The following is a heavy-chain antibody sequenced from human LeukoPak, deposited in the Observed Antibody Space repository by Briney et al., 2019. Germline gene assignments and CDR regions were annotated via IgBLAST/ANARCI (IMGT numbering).Heavy chain of an antibody. CDR2: ISGSDGRA. CDR1: GFTFSTYS. D-gene: IGHD6-25*01. Sequence: GGSLRLSCAASGFTFSTYSMNWVRQAPGKGLEWVSSISGSDGRAYYADSVKGRFTISRDNSKNTLYLQMNSLRAEDTAVYYCAKQHAATGGYFDYWGQGTLVTVSS. V-gene: IGHV3-23*01. J-gene: IGHJ4*02. CDR3: AKQHAATGGYFDY.